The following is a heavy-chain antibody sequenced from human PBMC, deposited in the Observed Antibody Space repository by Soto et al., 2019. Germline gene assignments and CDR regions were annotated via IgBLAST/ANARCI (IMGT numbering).Heavy chain of an antibody. CDR1: GYDFTAYD. CDR2: MNPINGAA. CDR3: GRGPSPRAPAGGTPYYYAMDV. D-gene: IGHD6-13*01. Sequence: QVQLVQSGAEVKQSGASVKVSCKASGYDFTAYDINWVRQASGQGLEWMGWMNPINGAAGSARRFQGRVSMTRNTATGTAYLELTNLRSDDTAVYFCGRGPSPRAPAGGTPYYYAMDVW. J-gene: IGHJ6*01. V-gene: IGHV1-8*02.